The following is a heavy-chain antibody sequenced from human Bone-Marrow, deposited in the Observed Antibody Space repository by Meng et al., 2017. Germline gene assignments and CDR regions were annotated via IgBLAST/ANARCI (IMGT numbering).Heavy chain of an antibody. J-gene: IGHJ5*02. CDR3: ARNYGSGSFIRADWFDP. V-gene: IGHV4-39*07. D-gene: IGHD3-10*01. CDR1: GGSISSSSYY. Sequence: SETLSLTCTVSGGSISSSSYYWGWIRQPPGKGLEWIGSIYYSGSTYYNPSLKSRVTISVDTSKNQFSLKLSSVTAADTAVYYCARNYGSGSFIRADWFDPWGQGTLVTVSS. CDR2: IYYSGST.